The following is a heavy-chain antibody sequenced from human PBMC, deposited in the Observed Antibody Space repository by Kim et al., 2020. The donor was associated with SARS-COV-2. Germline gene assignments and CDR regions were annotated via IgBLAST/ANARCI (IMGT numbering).Heavy chain of an antibody. Sequence: GNTNYAQKLQGRVTMTTDTSTSTAYMELRSLRSDDTAVYYFGSGPDAFDIWGQGTMVTVSS. J-gene: IGHJ3*02. V-gene: IGHV1-18*01. CDR3: GSGPDAFDI. CDR2: GNT. D-gene: IGHD5-12*01.